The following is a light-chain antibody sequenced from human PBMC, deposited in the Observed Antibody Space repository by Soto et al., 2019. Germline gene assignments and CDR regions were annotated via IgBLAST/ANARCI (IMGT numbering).Light chain of an antibody. V-gene: IGKV3-15*01. CDR3: QQYGSSGT. CDR2: GAS. J-gene: IGKJ1*01. CDR1: QSVSSN. Sequence: IVMTHSPSTLSVSPCERATLSCRASQSVSSNLAWYQQKPGQAPRLLIYGASTRATGIPARFSGSGSGTDFTLTISRLEPEDCAVYYCQQYGSSGTFGQGTKVDIK.